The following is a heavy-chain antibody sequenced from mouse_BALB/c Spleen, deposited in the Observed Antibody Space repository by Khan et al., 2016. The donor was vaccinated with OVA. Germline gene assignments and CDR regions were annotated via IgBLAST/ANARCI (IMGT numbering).Heavy chain of an antibody. J-gene: IGHJ2*01. CDR3: ARGTTVGAFDY. D-gene: IGHD1-1*01. CDR1: GFTFSDYF. Sequence: EVELVESGGGLVQPGGSLKLSCATSGFTFSDYFMYWVRQTPEKRLEWVAYISNGGGSTYYPDTVKGRFTISRDNAKNTLYLQMSRLKSEDTAMYYCARGTTVGAFDYWGQGTPLTVSS. V-gene: IGHV5-12*02. CDR2: ISNGGGST.